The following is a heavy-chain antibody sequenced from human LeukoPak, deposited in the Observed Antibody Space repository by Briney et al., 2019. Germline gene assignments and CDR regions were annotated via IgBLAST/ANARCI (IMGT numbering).Heavy chain of an antibody. CDR1: GFTVSSNY. V-gene: IGHV3-66*01. CDR3: ARDRAVADGRLYY. Sequence: GRSLRLSCAGSGFTVSSNYMSWVRQAPGKGLEWVSVIYSGDSTYYADSVKGRFIISRDNSKNTVYLQMNSLRAEDTAVYYCARDRAVADGRLYYWGQGTLVTVSS. CDR2: IYSGDST. D-gene: IGHD6-19*01. J-gene: IGHJ4*02.